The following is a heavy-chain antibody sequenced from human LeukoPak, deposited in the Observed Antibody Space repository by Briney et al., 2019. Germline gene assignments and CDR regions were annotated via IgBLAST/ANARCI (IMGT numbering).Heavy chain of an antibody. CDR3: ARGGAYGTTSPLDY. CDR2: ISSSSSYI. D-gene: IGHD4-17*01. Sequence: PGGSLRLSCAASGFTFSSYSMNWVRQAPGKGLEWVSSISSSSSYIYYADSVKGRFTISRDNAKNSLYLQMNSLRAEDTAVYYCARGGAYGTTSPLDYWGQGTLVTVSS. CDR1: GFTFSSYS. J-gene: IGHJ4*02. V-gene: IGHV3-21*01.